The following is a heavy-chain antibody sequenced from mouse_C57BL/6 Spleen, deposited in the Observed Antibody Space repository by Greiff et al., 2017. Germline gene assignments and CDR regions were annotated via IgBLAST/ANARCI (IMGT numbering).Heavy chain of an antibody. CDR2: IYPGSGST. CDR1: GYTFTSYW. Sequence: QVHVKQPGAELVKPGASVKMSCKASGYTFTSYWITWVKQRPGQGLEWIGDIYPGSGSTNYNEKFKSKATLTVDTSSSTAYMQLSSLTSEDSAVYYCARVYDGYYVGFAYWGQGTLVTVSA. D-gene: IGHD2-3*01. V-gene: IGHV1-55*01. J-gene: IGHJ3*01. CDR3: ARVYDGYYVGFAY.